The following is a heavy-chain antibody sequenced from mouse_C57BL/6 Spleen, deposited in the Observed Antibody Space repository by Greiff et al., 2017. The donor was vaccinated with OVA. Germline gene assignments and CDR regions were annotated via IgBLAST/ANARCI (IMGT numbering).Heavy chain of an antibody. J-gene: IGHJ2*01. CDR1: GYTFTDYE. Sequence: QVQLQQSGAELVRPGASVTLSCKASGYTFTDYEMHWVKQTPVHGLEWIGAIDPETGGTDYNQKFKGKAILTADKSSSTAYMELRSLTSEDSAVYYCTRKIGYGSTFDYWGQGTTLTVSS. V-gene: IGHV1-15*01. D-gene: IGHD1-1*01. CDR3: TRKIGYGSTFDY. CDR2: IDPETGGT.